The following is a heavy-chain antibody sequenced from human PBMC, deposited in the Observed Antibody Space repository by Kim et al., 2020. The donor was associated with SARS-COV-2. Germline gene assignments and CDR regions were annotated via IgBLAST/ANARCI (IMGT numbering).Heavy chain of an antibody. J-gene: IGHJ4*02. D-gene: IGHD6-13*01. CDR3: ARGRAAAAFRMDYFDY. Sequence: SVKSRITINPDTSKNQFSLQLNSVTPEDTAVYYCARGRAAAAFRMDYFDYWGQGTLVTVSS. V-gene: IGHV6-1*01.